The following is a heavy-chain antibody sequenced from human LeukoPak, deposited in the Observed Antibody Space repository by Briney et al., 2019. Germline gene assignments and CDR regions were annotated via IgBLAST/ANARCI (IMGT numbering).Heavy chain of an antibody. J-gene: IGHJ4*02. CDR1: GCTFISYA. V-gene: IGHV1-69*04. CDR3: ARDRYYASSGYSDY. CDR2: INPILRIA. Sequence: SVKVSCKASGCTFISYAIHWVRQAPGQGLEWMGMINPILRIANYAQTFQGRVAITADKSTSTVYLEMSSLRAEDTAVYYCARDRYYASSGYSDYWGQGTLVTVSS. D-gene: IGHD3-22*01.